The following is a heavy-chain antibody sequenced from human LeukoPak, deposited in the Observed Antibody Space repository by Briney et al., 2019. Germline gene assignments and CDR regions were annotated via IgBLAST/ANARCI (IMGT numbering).Heavy chain of an antibody. CDR3: ARTEQGYSYGFDY. CDR2: IWYDGSNK. D-gene: IGHD5-18*01. Sequence: TGGSLRLSCAASGFTFSSYGMHWVRQAPGKGLEWVAVIWYDGSNKYYADSVKGRFTISRDNSKNTLYLQMNSLRAEDTAVYYCARTEQGYSYGFDYWGQGTLVTVSS. V-gene: IGHV3-33*01. J-gene: IGHJ4*02. CDR1: GFTFSSYG.